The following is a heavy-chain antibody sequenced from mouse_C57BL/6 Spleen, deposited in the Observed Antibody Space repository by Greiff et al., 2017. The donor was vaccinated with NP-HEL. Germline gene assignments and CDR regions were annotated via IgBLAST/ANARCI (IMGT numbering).Heavy chain of an antibody. CDR3: AREGYGRGYFEV. D-gene: IGHD1-1*01. J-gene: IGHJ1*03. CDR1: GYTFTSYW. CDR2: IDPSDSYT. Sequence: VQLQQPGAELVRPGTSVKLSCKASGYTFTSYWMHWVKQRPGQGLEWIGVIDPSDSYTNYNQKFKGKATLTVDTSSSTAYMQLSSLTSEDSAVYYCAREGYGRGYFEVWGTGTTVTVSS. V-gene: IGHV1-59*01.